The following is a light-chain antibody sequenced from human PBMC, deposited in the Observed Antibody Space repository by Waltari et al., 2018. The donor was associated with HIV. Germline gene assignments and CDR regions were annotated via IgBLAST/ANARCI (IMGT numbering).Light chain of an antibody. V-gene: IGKV1-13*02. CDR3: QQFNSYPLT. CDR1: QGISSA. J-gene: IGKJ4*01. Sequence: IQVTQSPSSLSASVGDKVTITCRASQGISSALAWYQHKPGKAPNLLIYDVSSLESGVPSRFSGTGSGTDFTLTISSLQPEDFATYYCQQFNSYPLTFGGGTKVEIK. CDR2: DVS.